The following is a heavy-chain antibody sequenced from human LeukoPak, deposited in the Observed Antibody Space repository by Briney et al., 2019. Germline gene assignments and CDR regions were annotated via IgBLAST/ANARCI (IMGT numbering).Heavy chain of an antibody. CDR3: ARDRYSYRAYDY. Sequence: ASLKVSCKASGYTFTSYYMHWVRQAPEQGLGWRGIINPSGGSTSYAQKFQGRVTMTRDTSTSTVYMELSSLRSEDTAVYYCARDRYSYRAYDYWGQGTLVTVSS. CDR2: INPSGGST. D-gene: IGHD5-18*01. V-gene: IGHV1-46*01. J-gene: IGHJ4*02. CDR1: GYTFTSYY.